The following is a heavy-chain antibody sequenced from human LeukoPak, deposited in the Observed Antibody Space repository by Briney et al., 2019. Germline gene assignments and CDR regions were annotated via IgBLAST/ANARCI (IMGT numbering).Heavy chain of an antibody. CDR2: ISAYNGNT. CDR3: ARTNIVVVPAAIFRNYYYYYMDV. Sequence: ASVKVSCKASGYTFTRYGISWVRQAPGQGLEWMGWISAYNGNTNYAQKLQGRVTMTTDTSTNTAYMELRSLRSDDTAVYYCARTNIVVVPAAIFRNYYYYYMDVWGKGTTVTVSS. V-gene: IGHV1-18*01. J-gene: IGHJ6*03. D-gene: IGHD2-2*02. CDR1: GYTFTRYG.